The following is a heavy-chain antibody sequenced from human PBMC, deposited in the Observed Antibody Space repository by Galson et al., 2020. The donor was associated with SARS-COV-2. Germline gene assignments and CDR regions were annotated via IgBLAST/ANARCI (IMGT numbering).Heavy chain of an antibody. V-gene: IGHV3-30*07. Sequence: GGSLRLSCAASGFTFSSYAMHWVRQAPGKGLEWVAVISNDGSKKFYADSVKGRFTISRDHSKNTLYLQMNSLRAEDTAVYYCASGRTITILDYWGQGTLVTVSS. D-gene: IGHD3-3*01. CDR2: ISNDGSKK. J-gene: IGHJ4*02. CDR1: GFTFSSYA. CDR3: ASGRTITILDY.